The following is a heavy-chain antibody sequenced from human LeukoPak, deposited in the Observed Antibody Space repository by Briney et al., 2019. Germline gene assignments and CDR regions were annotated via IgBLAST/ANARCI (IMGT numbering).Heavy chain of an antibody. J-gene: IGHJ2*01. D-gene: IGHD4-17*01. V-gene: IGHV3-30*18. Sequence: GRSLRLSCAASGFTFSSYGMHWVRQAPGKGLEWVAVISYDGSNKYYADSVKRRFSVSRDNSKNTLYQQMNSQRAEDTAVDYGAKDGGGVEYVDGDSHGEGYFDLWGRGTLVTVSS. CDR3: AKDGGGVEYVDGDSHGEGYFDL. CDR2: ISYDGSNK. CDR1: GFTFSSYG.